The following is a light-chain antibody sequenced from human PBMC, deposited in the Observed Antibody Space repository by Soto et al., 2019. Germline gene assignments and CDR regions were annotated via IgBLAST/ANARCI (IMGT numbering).Light chain of an antibody. Sequence: EIVLTQSPGTLSLSPGERATLSCRASQSVTSSKLAWYQQIPGQAPRLLIYGASFRATGIPDRFIVSGSGTDFTLTISRLEPEDFAVYHCQQYSSSTDWTFGQGTKVEIK. V-gene: IGKV3-20*01. CDR3: QQYSSSTDWT. CDR2: GAS. J-gene: IGKJ1*01. CDR1: QSVTSSK.